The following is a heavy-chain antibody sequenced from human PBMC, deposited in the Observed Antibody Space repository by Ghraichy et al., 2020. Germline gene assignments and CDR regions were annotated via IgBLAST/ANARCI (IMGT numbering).Heavy chain of an antibody. D-gene: IGHD6-13*01. Sequence: GGSLRLSCAASGFTFSSYSMNWVRQAPGKGLEWVSSISSSSSYIFYADSVKGRFTISRDNAKNSLYLQMNSLRAEDTAVYYCARDQYSSSLTGDYYYYGMDVWGQGTTVTVSS. CDR3: ARDQYSSSLTGDYYYYGMDV. CDR1: GFTFSSYS. J-gene: IGHJ6*02. CDR2: ISSSSSYI. V-gene: IGHV3-21*01.